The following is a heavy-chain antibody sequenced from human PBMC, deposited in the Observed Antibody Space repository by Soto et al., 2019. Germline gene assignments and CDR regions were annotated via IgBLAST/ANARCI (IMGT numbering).Heavy chain of an antibody. CDR3: AKDLSPRDDSPCDY. D-gene: IGHD3-22*01. CDR1: GFTFSSYA. J-gene: IGHJ4*02. Sequence: PGWSLRLSCAASGFTFSSYAMSWVRQAPGKGLEWVSAISGSGGSTYYADSVKGRFTISRDNSKNTLYLQMNSLRAEDTAVYYCAKDLSPRDDSPCDYWGQGTLVTVSS. CDR2: ISGSGGST. V-gene: IGHV3-23*01.